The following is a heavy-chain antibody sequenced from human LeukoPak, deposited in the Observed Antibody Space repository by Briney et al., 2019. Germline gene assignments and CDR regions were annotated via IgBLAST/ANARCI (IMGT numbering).Heavy chain of an antibody. CDR3: AKYLSRAFDS. CDR2: IIQEASRT. Sequence: GGSLRLSCAASGFTFRSYWMSWVRQAPGKGLEWLGHIIQEASRTDHADSVKGRFTISRDNARNLLYLHMSSLRAEDTAVYYCAKYLSRAFDSWGQGILVSVSS. V-gene: IGHV3-7*01. D-gene: IGHD2/OR15-2a*01. CDR1: GFTFRSYW. J-gene: IGHJ4*02.